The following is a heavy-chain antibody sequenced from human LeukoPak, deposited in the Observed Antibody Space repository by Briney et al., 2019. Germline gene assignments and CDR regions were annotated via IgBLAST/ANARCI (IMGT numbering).Heavy chain of an antibody. CDR2: IYYSGST. D-gene: IGHD5-12*01. CDR1: GDSIRSGGYY. CDR3: ASMYSGYAVFGY. V-gene: IGHV4-61*08. Sequence: PSETLSLTCTVSGDSIRSGGYYWSWIRQPPGKGLEWIGYIYYSGSTNYNPSLKSRVTISVDTSKNQFSLKLSPVTAADTGVYYCASMYSGYAVFGYWGQGTLVTVSS. J-gene: IGHJ4*02.